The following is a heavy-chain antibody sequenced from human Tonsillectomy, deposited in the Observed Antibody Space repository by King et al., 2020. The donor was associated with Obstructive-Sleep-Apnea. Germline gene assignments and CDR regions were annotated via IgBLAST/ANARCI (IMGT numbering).Heavy chain of an antibody. V-gene: IGHV5-51*01. CDR3: GRRNRGTGADYYFDY. D-gene: IGHD7-27*01. CDR2: IYPGDSDT. Sequence: QLVQSGAEVKKPGESLKISCKGSGYSFTNYWIAWVRQVPGKGLEWMGIIYPGDSDTTYSPSFRGQVTVSVDKSISTAYLQWSSLEASDTAMYYCGRRNRGTGADYYFDYWGQGTLVTVSS. J-gene: IGHJ4*02. CDR1: GYSFTNYW.